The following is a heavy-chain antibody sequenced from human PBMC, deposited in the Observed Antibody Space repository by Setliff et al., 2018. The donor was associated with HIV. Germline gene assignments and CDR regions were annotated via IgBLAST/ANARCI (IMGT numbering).Heavy chain of an antibody. V-gene: IGHV1-8*02. J-gene: IGHJ6*03. CDR2: MNPNSGDT. CDR1: GYTFTSCD. D-gene: IGHD2-2*01. CDR3: ARWVPYWSTTSRYHWLFHYMDV. Sequence: ASVKVSCKASGYTFTSCDIHWVRQATGQGLEWMGWMNPNSGDTGYAQKFQGRVSMTRNTSTGTAYMELSSLRSEDTAVYYCARWVPYWSTTSRYHWLFHYMDVWGKGTTVTVSS.